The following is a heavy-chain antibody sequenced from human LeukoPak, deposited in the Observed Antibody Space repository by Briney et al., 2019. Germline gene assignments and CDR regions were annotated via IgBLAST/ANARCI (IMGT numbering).Heavy chain of an antibody. D-gene: IGHD1-26*01. CDR1: GFTFRNYY. CDR2: ISASGDTI. Sequence: GGSLRLSCAASGFTFRNYYMTWIRQAPGKGLEWVSYISASGDTIYYGDSVRGRFTISRDNDKNSLYLDMNTLKAEDTAVYYCARDPSWEILSYFDYWGQGTLVTVSS. J-gene: IGHJ4*02. V-gene: IGHV3-11*04. CDR3: ARDPSWEILSYFDY.